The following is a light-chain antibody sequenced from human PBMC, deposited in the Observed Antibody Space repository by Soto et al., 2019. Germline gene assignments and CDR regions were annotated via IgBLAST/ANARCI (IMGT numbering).Light chain of an antibody. Sequence: EIVLTQSPAPLSLSPGESATLSCRASQSLSGSLAWYQHKSGQAPRLLIYDASKRATGIPARFSGSGSGTDFTLTITSLEPEDFAVYYCQQRGSWPLTFGPGTTVNSK. CDR2: DAS. CDR1: QSLSGS. CDR3: QQRGSWPLT. J-gene: IGKJ3*01. V-gene: IGKV3-11*01.